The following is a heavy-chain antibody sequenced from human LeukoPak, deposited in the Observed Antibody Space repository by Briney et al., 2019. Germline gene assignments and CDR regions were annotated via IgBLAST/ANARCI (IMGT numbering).Heavy chain of an antibody. V-gene: IGHV3-23*01. CDR1: GFTFSIYG. D-gene: IGHD2-15*01. CDR2: MSGSGGST. Sequence: GGSLRLSCAASGFTFSIYGMSWVRQAPGRGLEWVSAMSGSGGSTYYADSVKGRFTISRDNSKNTLYLQMNSLRAEDTAIYYCAKNGDRGAYCSGGSCYPYYHYNMDVWGKGTTVTVSS. J-gene: IGHJ6*03. CDR3: AKNGDRGAYCSGGSCYPYYHYNMDV.